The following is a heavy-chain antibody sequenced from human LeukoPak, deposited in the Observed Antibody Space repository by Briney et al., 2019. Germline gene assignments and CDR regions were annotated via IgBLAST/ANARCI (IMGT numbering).Heavy chain of an antibody. CDR3: ARHPTVVTAPDY. V-gene: IGHV4-59*08. CDR1: GGSISSYY. CDR2: IYYSGST. Sequence: SETLSLTCTVSGGSISSYYWSWTRQPPGKGLEWIGYIYYSGSTNYNPSLKSRVTISVDTSKNQFSLKLSSVTAADTAVYYCARHPTVVTAPDYWGQGTLVTVSS. J-gene: IGHJ4*02. D-gene: IGHD2-21*02.